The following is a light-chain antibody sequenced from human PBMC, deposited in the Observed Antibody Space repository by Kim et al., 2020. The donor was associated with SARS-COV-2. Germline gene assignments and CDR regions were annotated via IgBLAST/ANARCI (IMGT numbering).Light chain of an antibody. CDR2: EVS. V-gene: IGKV2-29*02. Sequence: QPASISCKSSQSRLHSDGKTYLCWYLQKPDQSPQLLIYEVSSRLSGVPDRFSGSGSGTDFTLKNSRVETEDVGVYYCMQGIDLPPTFGQGTKLEI. J-gene: IGKJ2*01. CDR3: MQGIDLPPT. CDR1: QSRLHSDGKTY.